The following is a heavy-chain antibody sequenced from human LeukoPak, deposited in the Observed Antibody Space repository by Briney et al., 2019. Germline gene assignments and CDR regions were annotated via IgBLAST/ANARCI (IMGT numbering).Heavy chain of an antibody. J-gene: IGHJ4*02. D-gene: IGHD6-19*01. CDR1: GFTFSDYY. V-gene: IGHV3-11*01. Sequence: KTGGSLRLSCAASGFTFSDYYTSWIRQAPGKGLEWVSYISSSGSTIYYADSVKGRFTISRDNAKNSLYLQMNSLRAEDTAVYYCARGSSGWYPNFDYWGQGTLVTVSS. CDR3: ARGSSGWYPNFDY. CDR2: ISSSGSTI.